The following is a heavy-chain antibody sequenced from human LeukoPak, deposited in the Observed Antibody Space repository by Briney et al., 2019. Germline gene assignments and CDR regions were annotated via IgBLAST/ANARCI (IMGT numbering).Heavy chain of an antibody. CDR2: ISGSGGST. CDR1: GFTFSSYA. Sequence: GGSLRLSCAASGFTFSSYAMSWVRQAPGKGREWVSAISGSGGSTYYADSVKGRFTISRDNSKNTLYLQMNSLRAQDTAVYYCAKDFLYSSSWYLDYWGQGTLVTVSS. D-gene: IGHD6-13*01. CDR3: AKDFLYSSSWYLDY. J-gene: IGHJ4*02. V-gene: IGHV3-23*01.